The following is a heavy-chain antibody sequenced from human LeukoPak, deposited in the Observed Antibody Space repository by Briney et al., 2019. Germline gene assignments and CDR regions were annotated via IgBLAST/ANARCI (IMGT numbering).Heavy chain of an antibody. J-gene: IGHJ6*03. D-gene: IGHD2-15*01. Sequence: ASVKVSCKASGYTFTSYAMNWVRQAPGQGLEWMGWINTNTGNPTYAQGFTGRFVFSLDTSVSTAYLQISSLKAEDTAVYYCAKADCSGGSCRPYYYYYYMDVWGKGTTVTVSS. CDR1: GYTFTSYA. V-gene: IGHV7-4-1*02. CDR2: INTNTGNP. CDR3: AKADCSGGSCRPYYYYYYMDV.